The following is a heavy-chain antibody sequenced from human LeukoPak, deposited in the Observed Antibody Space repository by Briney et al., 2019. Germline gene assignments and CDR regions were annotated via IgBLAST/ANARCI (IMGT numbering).Heavy chain of an antibody. CDR1: GGSISSYY. D-gene: IGHD2-8*01. CDR2: IYYSGST. Sequence: SETLSLTCTVSGGSISSYYWSWIRQPAGKGLEWIGSIYYSGSTYYNPSLNSRVTISVDTSKNQFSLKLSSVTAADTAVYYCARANLGNYYYYYYMDVWGKGTTVTVSS. CDR3: ARANLGNYYYYYYMDV. J-gene: IGHJ6*03. V-gene: IGHV4-59*08.